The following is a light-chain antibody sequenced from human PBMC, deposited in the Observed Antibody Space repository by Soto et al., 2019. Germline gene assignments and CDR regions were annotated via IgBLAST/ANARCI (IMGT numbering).Light chain of an antibody. CDR1: QGISSY. Sequence: AIRMTQSPSSLSASTGDRVTITCRASQGISSYLAWYQQKPGKAPKLLIYAASTLQSGVPSRFSGSGSGTDFTLTISCLQSEDFATYYCQQYYSYLRTFGQGTKVELK. J-gene: IGKJ1*01. CDR3: QQYYSYLRT. V-gene: IGKV1-8*01. CDR2: AAS.